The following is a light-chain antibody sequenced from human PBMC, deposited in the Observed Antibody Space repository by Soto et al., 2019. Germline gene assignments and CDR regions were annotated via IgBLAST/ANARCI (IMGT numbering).Light chain of an antibody. CDR1: QSVRSY. CDR3: QQRANWPAT. V-gene: IGKV3-11*01. Sequence: EIVLAQSPATLSLSPGERVTLTCRASQSVRSYLAWYQQKPGQAPRLLIYDASNRATGIPARFSGSGSGTDFTLTISSLEPEDSAVYYCQQRANWPATFGQGTRLEIK. CDR2: DAS. J-gene: IGKJ5*01.